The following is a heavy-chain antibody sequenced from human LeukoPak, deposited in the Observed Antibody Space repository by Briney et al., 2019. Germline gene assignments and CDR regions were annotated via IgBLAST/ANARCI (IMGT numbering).Heavy chain of an antibody. CDR2: IYYSGST. J-gene: IGHJ4*02. Sequence: PSETLSLTCTVSGGSISSYYWSWIRQPPGKGLEWIGYIYYSGSTNYNPSLKSRVTISVDTSKNQFSLKLSSVTAADTAVYYCARETDSSGPYFDYWGQGTLVTVSS. V-gene: IGHV4-59*01. CDR1: GGSISSYY. CDR3: ARETDSSGPYFDY. D-gene: IGHD3-22*01.